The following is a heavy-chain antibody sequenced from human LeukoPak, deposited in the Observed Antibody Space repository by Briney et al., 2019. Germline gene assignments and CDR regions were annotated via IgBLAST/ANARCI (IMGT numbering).Heavy chain of an antibody. J-gene: IGHJ6*02. V-gene: IGHV4-34*01. Sequence: PSETLSLTCAVYGGSFSGYYWSWIRQPPGKGLGWIGEINHSGSTNYNPSLKSRVTISVDTSKNQFSLKLSSVTAADTAVYYCARVIGMVINYYYYGMDVWGQGTTVIVSS. CDR2: INHSGST. CDR3: ARVIGMVINYYYYGMDV. D-gene: IGHD3-3*01. CDR1: GGSFSGYY.